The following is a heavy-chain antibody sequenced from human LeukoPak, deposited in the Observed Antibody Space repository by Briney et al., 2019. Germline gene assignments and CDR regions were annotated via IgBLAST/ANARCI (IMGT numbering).Heavy chain of an antibody. CDR3: ARDGGSYYYGSGSYFLLVY. V-gene: IGHV1-69*13. J-gene: IGHJ4*02. Sequence: ASVKVSCTTSGYTFTSYYMHWVRQAPGQGLEWMGGIIPIFGTANYAQKFQGRVTITADESTGTAYMELSSLRSEDTAMYYCARDGGSYYYGSGSYFLLVYWGQGTLVTVSS. D-gene: IGHD3-10*01. CDR1: GYTFTSYY. CDR2: IIPIFGTA.